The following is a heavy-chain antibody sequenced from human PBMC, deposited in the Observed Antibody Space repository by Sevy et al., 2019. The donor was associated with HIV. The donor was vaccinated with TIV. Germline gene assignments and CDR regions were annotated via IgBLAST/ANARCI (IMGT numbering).Heavy chain of an antibody. CDR2: ISAYNGDT. Sequence: ASVKVSCKASGYTFTSYGISWVRQAPGQGLEWMGWISAYNGDTNYAQKLQGRVTVTTDTSTSTAYMELTSLRSDDTAVYFCARGYYDFWSGYYRRDAFDSWGQGTRVTVSS. J-gene: IGHJ3*02. D-gene: IGHD3-3*01. CDR1: GYTFTSYG. V-gene: IGHV1-18*01. CDR3: ARGYYDFWSGYYRRDAFDS.